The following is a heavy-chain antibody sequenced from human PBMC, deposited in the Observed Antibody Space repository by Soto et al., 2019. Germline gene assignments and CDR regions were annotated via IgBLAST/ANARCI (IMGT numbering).Heavy chain of an antibody. CDR1: GFTFSSYS. J-gene: IGHJ4*02. CDR3: ASRRITTTADFDY. CDR2: ISSSSSYI. D-gene: IGHD4-4*01. Sequence: GSLRLSCAASGFTFSSYSMNWVRQAPGKGLEWVSSISSSSSYIYYADSVKGRFTISRDNAKNSLYLQMNSLRAEDTAVYYCASRRITTTADFDYWGQGTLVTVSS. V-gene: IGHV3-21*01.